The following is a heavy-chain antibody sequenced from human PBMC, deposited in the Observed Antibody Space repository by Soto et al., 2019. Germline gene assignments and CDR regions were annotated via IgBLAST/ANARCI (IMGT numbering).Heavy chain of an antibody. D-gene: IGHD2-2*01. CDR3: ARDRYCTSISCYVGGGRGFVS. CDR2: ISPYNGDT. Sequence: QVQLVQSGAEVKKPGASVKVSCKASGYTFSTSGISWVRQAPGQRLEWMGWISPYNGDTNYAQKFQGRVTMTTDTSARTAYMELSSLRSDDTAVYYCARDRYCTSISCYVGGGRGFVSWGQGTLVTVSS. J-gene: IGHJ4*02. CDR1: GYTFSTSG. V-gene: IGHV1-18*01.